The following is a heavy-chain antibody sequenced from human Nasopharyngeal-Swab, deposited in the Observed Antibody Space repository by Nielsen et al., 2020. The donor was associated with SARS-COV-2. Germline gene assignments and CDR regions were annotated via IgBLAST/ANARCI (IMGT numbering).Heavy chain of an antibody. J-gene: IGHJ4*02. Sequence: GESLKISCAASGFTFGSYNMVWVRQAPGKGLEWVSFITRSSSYIYYEDSVRGRFTISRDNSKNTLYLQMNSLRAEDTAVYYCARDGGSYLDYWGQGTLVTVSS. CDR2: ITRSSSYI. CDR3: ARDGGSYLDY. CDR1: GFTFGSYN. V-gene: IGHV3-21*01. D-gene: IGHD1-26*01.